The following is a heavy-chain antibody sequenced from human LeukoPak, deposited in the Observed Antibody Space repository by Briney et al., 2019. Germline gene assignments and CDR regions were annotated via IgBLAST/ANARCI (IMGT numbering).Heavy chain of an antibody. CDR2: ISGSGGST. J-gene: IGHJ3*02. V-gene: IGHV3-23*01. CDR3: AKNLEGDDYDFWSGYYSGGAFDI. Sequence: GASLRLSCEASGFTFSSYAMSWVRQAPGKGLEWVSAISGSGGSTYYADSVKGRFTISRDNSKNTLYLQMNSLRAEDTAVYYCAKNLEGDDYDFWSGYYSGGAFDIWGQGTMVTVSS. CDR1: GFTFSSYA. D-gene: IGHD3-3*01.